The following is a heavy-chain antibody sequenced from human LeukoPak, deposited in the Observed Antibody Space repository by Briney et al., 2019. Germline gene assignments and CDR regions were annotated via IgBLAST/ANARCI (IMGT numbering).Heavy chain of an antibody. J-gene: IGHJ4*02. CDR2: ISSSSSYI. D-gene: IGHD2-2*01. CDR1: GFTFSSYS. CDR3: ASASYCSSTSCYLDY. Sequence: GGSLRLSCAASGFTFSSYSMNWVRQAPGKGLEWVSSISSSSSYIYYADSVKGRFTISRDNAKNSLYLQMYSLRAEDTAVYYCASASYCSSTSCYLDYWGQGTLVTVSS. V-gene: IGHV3-21*01.